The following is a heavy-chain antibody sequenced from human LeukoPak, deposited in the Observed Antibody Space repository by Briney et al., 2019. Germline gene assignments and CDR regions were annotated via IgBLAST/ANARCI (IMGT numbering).Heavy chain of an antibody. CDR2: INHSGST. D-gene: IGHD3-9*01. J-gene: IGHJ3*02. CDR3: ARAYFDWYDAFDI. CDR1: GGSFSGYY. V-gene: IGHV4-34*01. Sequence: SETPSLTCAVYGGSFSGYYWSWIRQPPGKGLEWIGEINHSGSTNYNPSLKSRVTISVDTSKNQFSLKLSSVTAADTAVYYCARAYFDWYDAFDIWGQGTMVTVSS.